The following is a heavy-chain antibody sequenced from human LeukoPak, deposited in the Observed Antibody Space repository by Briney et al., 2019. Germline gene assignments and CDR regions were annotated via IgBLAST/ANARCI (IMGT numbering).Heavy chain of an antibody. CDR2: ISSSSSYI. V-gene: IGHV3-21*01. D-gene: IGHD5-12*01. CDR1: GFTFSSYS. Sequence: PGGSLRLSCAASGFTFSSYSMNWVRQAPGKGLEWVSSISSSSSYIYYADSVKGRFTISRDNAKNSLYLQMNSLRAEDTAVYYCATKRGGKMATMRDHYYYYMDVWGKGTTVTVSS. J-gene: IGHJ6*03. CDR3: ATKRGGKMATMRDHYYYYMDV.